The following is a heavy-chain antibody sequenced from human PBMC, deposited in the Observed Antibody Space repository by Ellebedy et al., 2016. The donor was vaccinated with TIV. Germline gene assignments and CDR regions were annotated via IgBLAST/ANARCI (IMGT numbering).Heavy chain of an antibody. V-gene: IGHV3-9*01. D-gene: IGHD6-19*01. CDR1: GFTFDDYA. CDR2: ISWNSGGI. J-gene: IGHJ4*02. Sequence: SLKISCVVSGFTFDDYAMHWVRQAPGKGLEWVSGISWNSGGIGYADSVKGRFTISRDNAKNSLYLQMNSLRAEDTALYYCAKDMSSSSGWYYFDYWGQGTLVTVSS. CDR3: AKDMSSSSGWYYFDY.